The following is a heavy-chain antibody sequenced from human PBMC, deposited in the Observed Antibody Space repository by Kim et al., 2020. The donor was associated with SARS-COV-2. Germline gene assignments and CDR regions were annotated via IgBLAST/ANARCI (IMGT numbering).Heavy chain of an antibody. CDR2: ISYDGSNK. Sequence: GGSLRLSCAASGFTFSSYAMHWVRQAPGRGLEWVAVISYDGSNKYYADSVKGRFTISRDNSKNTLYLQMNSLRAEDTAVYYCARDQGNSSGYMGAFDIWG. J-gene: IGHJ3*02. CDR1: GFTFSSYA. V-gene: IGHV3-30-3*01. D-gene: IGHD6-19*01. CDR3: ARDQGNSSGYMGAFDI.